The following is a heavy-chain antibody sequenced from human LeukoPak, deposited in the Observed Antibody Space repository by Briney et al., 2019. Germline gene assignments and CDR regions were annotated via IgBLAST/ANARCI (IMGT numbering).Heavy chain of an antibody. CDR3: ARDLLVVVPAAMRRIPYYYYGMDV. CDR2: IYYSGST. J-gene: IGHJ6*02. D-gene: IGHD2-2*01. CDR1: GGSISSGGYY. Sequence: SETLSLTCTVSGGSISSGGYYWSWIRQHPGKGLEWIGYIYYSGSTYYNPSLKSRVTISVDTSKNQLSLKLSSVTAADTAVYYCARDLLVVVPAAMRRIPYYYYGMDVWGQGTTVTVSS. V-gene: IGHV4-31*03.